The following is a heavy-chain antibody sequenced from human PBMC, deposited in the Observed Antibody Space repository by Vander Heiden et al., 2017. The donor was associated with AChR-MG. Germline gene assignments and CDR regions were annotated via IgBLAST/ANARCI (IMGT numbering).Heavy chain of an antibody. CDR2: INPNSGGT. D-gene: IGHD1-26*01. CDR3: ARAIARIVGATHTPGY. J-gene: IGHJ4*02. V-gene: IGHV1-2*02. Sequence: QVQLVQSGAEVKKHGASVKVSCKASGYIFTGYYMHWVRQAPGQGLEWMGWINPNSGGTNYAQKFQGRVTMTRDTSISTAYMELSRLRSDDTAVYYCARAIARIVGATHTPGYWGQGTLVTVSS. CDR1: GYIFTGYY.